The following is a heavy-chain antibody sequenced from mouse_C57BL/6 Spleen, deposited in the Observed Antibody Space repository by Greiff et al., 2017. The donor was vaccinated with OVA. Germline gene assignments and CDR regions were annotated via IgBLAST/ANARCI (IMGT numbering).Heavy chain of an antibody. V-gene: IGHV1-19*01. CDR3: ARHYDYDVHRAY. CDR2: INPYNGGT. D-gene: IGHD2-4*01. Sequence: EVKLMESGPVLVKPGASVKMSCKASGYTFTDYYMNWVKQSHGKSLEWIGVINPYNGGTSYNQKFKGKATLTVDKSSSTAYMELNSLTSEDSAVYYCARHYDYDVHRAYWGQGTLVTVSA. CDR1: GYTFTDYY. J-gene: IGHJ3*01.